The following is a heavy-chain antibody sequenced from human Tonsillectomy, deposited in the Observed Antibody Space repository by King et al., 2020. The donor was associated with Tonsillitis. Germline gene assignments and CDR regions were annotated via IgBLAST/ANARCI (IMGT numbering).Heavy chain of an antibody. J-gene: IGHJ3*01. V-gene: IGHV4-59*08. CDR3: SRYGQLRCAFDV. Sequence: VQLQESGPGLLKPSETLSLTRTVSGGSISSYYWSWIRQPPGKGLEWSGYINYSGSTNYNPSLKSRVTISLDTSKNQFSLSLNSVTAADTAVYYCSRYGQLRCAFDVWGQGTMVTVSS. D-gene: IGHD4-17*01. CDR2: INYSGST. CDR1: GGSISSYY.